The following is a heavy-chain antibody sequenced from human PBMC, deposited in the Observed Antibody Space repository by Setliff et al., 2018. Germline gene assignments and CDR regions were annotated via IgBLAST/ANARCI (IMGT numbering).Heavy chain of an antibody. J-gene: IGHJ3*01. V-gene: IGHV4-38-2*01. Sequence: PSETLSLTCDVSGISITSGHYWGWIRQPPGKGLEWIATIYHRGRTYYNPSLDSRVTISLDTSKNQYSLRLRSVTAADTAVYYCASPRRGDLDTPFDAFDLWGQGTKVTVSS. CDR1: GISITSGHY. D-gene: IGHD3-3*01. CDR3: ASPRRGDLDTPFDAFDL. CDR2: IYHRGRT.